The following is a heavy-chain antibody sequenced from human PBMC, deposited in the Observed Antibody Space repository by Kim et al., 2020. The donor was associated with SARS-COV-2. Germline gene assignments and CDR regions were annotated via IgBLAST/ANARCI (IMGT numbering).Heavy chain of an antibody. CDR1: GGSFSGYY. D-gene: IGHD2-2*02. V-gene: IGHV4-34*01. CDR2: INHSGST. Sequence: SETLSLTCAVYGGSFSGYYWSWIRQPPGKGLEWIGEINHSGSTNYNPSLKSRVTISVDTSKNQFSLKLSSVTAADTAVYYCARGSGAVVVPAAIPAHYYYMDVWGKGTTVTVSS. CDR3: ARGSGAVVVPAAIPAHYYYMDV. J-gene: IGHJ6*03.